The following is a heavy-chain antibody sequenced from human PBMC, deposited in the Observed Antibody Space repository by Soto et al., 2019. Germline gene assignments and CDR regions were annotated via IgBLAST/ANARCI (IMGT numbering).Heavy chain of an antibody. Sequence: GASVKVSCKASGYTFTSYGISWVRQAPGQGLEWMGWISAYNGNTNYAQKLQGRVTMTTDTSTSTAYMELRSLRSDDTAVYYCARAKRGSSWYSSGDFMDVWGQGTTVTVSS. V-gene: IGHV1-18*01. D-gene: IGHD6-13*01. J-gene: IGHJ6*02. CDR1: GYTFTSYG. CDR3: ARAKRGSSWYSSGDFMDV. CDR2: ISAYNGNT.